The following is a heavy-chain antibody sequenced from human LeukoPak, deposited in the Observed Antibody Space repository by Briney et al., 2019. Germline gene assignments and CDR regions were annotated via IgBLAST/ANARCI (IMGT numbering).Heavy chain of an antibody. V-gene: IGHV4-59*01. CDR3: ARVSGSGYDSRGAFDI. Sequence: PSETLSLTCTVSGGSISTYYWGWIRQPPGKALEWIGYIYYTGSTNYNPSLKSRVTISVDTSKNQFSLKLSSVTAADTAVNYCARVSGSGYDSRGAFDIWGQGAMVTVSS. J-gene: IGHJ3*02. CDR1: GGSISTYY. D-gene: IGHD3-22*01. CDR2: IYYTGST.